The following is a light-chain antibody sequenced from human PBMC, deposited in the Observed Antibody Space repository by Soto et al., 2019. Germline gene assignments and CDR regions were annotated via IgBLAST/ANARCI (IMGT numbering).Light chain of an antibody. CDR2: NNN. J-gene: IGLJ1*01. CDR3: VAWDDRVSGYV. CDR1: SSNIGSSY. V-gene: IGLV1-47*02. Sequence: QSVQTQPPSTSGTPGQRVTISCSGSSSNIGSSYVFWFQHLPGTAPKLLMYNNNQRPSGVPDRVSASKSGTSASLAIGGLRSEDEADYYCVAWDDRVSGYVFGTGTKVTVL.